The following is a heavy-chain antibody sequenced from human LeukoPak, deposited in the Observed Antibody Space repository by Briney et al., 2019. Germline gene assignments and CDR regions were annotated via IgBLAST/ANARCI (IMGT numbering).Heavy chain of an antibody. CDR3: ARYRIPKDLYYYYGMDV. CDR2: IYAGNGNT. J-gene: IGHJ6*02. V-gene: IGHV1-3*01. CDR1: GYTFTSYA. D-gene: IGHD1-26*01. Sequence: ASVKVSCKASGYTFTSYAMHWVRQAPGQRLEWMGWIYAGNGNTKYSQKFQGRVTITRDTSASTAYMELSSLRSEDTAVYYCARYRIPKDLYYYYGMDVWGQGTTVTVSS.